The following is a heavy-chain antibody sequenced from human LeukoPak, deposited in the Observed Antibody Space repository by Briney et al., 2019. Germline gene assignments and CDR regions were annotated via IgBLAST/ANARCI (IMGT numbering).Heavy chain of an antibody. V-gene: IGHV4-34*01. CDR1: DESLNGYY. CDR3: ASGSWSRRFAP. J-gene: IGHJ5*02. D-gene: IGHD1-14*01. Sequence: SETLSLTCAVYDESLNGYYWSWIRQPPGKGLEWIGEMNDSGRTTYNPSLESRATISAERSKNRFSLKLTSVTAADTAVYYCASGSWSRRFAPWGQGTLVTVSS. CDR2: MNDSGRT.